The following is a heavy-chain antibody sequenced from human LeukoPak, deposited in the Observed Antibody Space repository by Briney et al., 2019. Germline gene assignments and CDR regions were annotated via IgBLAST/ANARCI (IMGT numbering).Heavy chain of an antibody. CDR3: ARDRPHGAFDI. J-gene: IGHJ3*02. CDR2: IYYSGST. V-gene: IGHV4-31*03. Sequence: PSETLSLTCTVSGGSISSGGYYWSWIRQHPGKGLEWIGYIYYSGSTYYNPSLKSRVTISVDTSKNQFSLKLSSVTAADTAVYYCARDRPHGAFDIWGQGTMVTVSS. CDR1: GGSISSGGYY.